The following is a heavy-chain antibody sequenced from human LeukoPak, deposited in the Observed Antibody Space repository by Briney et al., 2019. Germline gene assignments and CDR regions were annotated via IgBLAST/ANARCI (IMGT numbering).Heavy chain of an antibody. Sequence: SETLSLTCTVSGGSISSGSYYWSWIRQPAGKGLEWIGRVYISGSTNYNPSLKSRVTISVDTSKNQFSLKLSSVTAADTAVYYCARDRRRYSSSWYVKYNWFDPWGQGTLVTVSS. CDR1: GGSISSGSYY. CDR3: ARDRRRYSSSWYVKYNWFDP. CDR2: VYISGST. J-gene: IGHJ5*02. D-gene: IGHD6-13*01. V-gene: IGHV4-61*02.